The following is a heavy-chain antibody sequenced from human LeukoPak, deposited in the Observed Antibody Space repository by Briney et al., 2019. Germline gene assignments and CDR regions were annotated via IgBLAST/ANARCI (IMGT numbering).Heavy chain of an antibody. CDR3: ARDIVGAGDDY. CDR2: IYSGGST. CDR1: GFTLSSHA. V-gene: IGHV3-53*01. D-gene: IGHD1-26*01. Sequence: QPGGSLRLSCTASGFTLSSHAMHWVRQAPGKGLEWVSVIYSGGSTYYADSVKGRFTISRDNSKNTLYLQMNSLRAEDTAVYYCARDIVGAGDDYWGQGTLVTVSS. J-gene: IGHJ4*02.